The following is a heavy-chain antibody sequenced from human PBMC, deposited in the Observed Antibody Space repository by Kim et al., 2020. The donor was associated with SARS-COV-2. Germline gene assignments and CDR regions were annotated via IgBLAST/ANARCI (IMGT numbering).Heavy chain of an antibody. CDR1: GGTFSSYA. D-gene: IGHD3-10*01. V-gene: IGHV1-69*13. Sequence: SVKVSCKASGGTFSSYAISWVRQAPGQGLEWMGWIIPIFGTANYAQKFQGRVTITADESTSTAYMELSSLRSEDTAVYYCARRGEVRGVIVDYWGQGTLVTVSS. J-gene: IGHJ4*02. CDR3: ARRGEVRGVIVDY. CDR2: IIPIFGTA.